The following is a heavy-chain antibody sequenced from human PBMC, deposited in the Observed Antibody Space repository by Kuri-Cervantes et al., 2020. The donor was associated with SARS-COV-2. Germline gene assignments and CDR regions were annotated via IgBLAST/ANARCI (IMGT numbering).Heavy chain of an antibody. Sequence: SETLSLTCTVSGGSISSGSYYWSWIRQPAGKGLEWIGRIYTSGSTNYSPSLKSRVTISVDTSKNQFSLKLSSVTAADTAVYYCARAPADSSGWYYYYYYYMDVWGKGTTVTVSS. CDR1: GGSISSGSYY. CDR3: ARAPADSSGWYYYYYYYMDV. D-gene: IGHD6-19*01. V-gene: IGHV4-61*02. CDR2: IYTSGST. J-gene: IGHJ6*03.